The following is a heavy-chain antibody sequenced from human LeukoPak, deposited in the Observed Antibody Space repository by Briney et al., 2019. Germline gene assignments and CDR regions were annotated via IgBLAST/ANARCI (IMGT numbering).Heavy chain of an antibody. CDR2: IYYTGST. CDR3: ARARIVVVTGWFDP. J-gene: IGHJ5*02. D-gene: IGHD2-15*01. CDR1: GGSISSGDYY. V-gene: IGHV4-30-4*01. Sequence: PSQTPSLTCTVSGGSISSGDYYWSWIRQPPGKGLEWIGYIYYTGSTYYNPSLKSRVTISLDTSKNQFSLKLSSVTAADTAVYYCARARIVVVTGWFDPWGQGTLVTVSS.